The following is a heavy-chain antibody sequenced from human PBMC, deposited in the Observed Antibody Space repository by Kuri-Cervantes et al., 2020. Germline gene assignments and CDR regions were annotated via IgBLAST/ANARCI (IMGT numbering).Heavy chain of an antibody. J-gene: IGHJ6*03. CDR2: ISGSSSTI. Sequence: GGSLRLSCAASGFTFSSYSMNWVRQAPGKGLEWVSYISGSSSTIYYADSVKGRFTISRDSAKDTVYLQMNSLRVEDTAVYYCTRDDSRSDYYYYYMDVWGKGTTVTVSS. CDR1: GFTFSSYS. CDR3: TRDDSRSDYYYYYMDV. V-gene: IGHV3-48*04. D-gene: IGHD3-3*01.